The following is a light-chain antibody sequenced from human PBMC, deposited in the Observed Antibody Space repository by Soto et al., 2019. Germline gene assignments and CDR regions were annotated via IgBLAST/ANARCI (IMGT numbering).Light chain of an antibody. J-gene: IGKJ5*01. Sequence: EAVMAMASHIPSVPRGERATLSCRASQSVNGNCAWYQQKLGQAPRLLIYGATTRGTGISARFSGSESGTEFTLTISSLQSVNFAIQHCPQRSNLPITSVQGTR. CDR1: QSVNGN. V-gene: IGKV3-15*01. CDR3: PQRSNLPIT. CDR2: GAT.